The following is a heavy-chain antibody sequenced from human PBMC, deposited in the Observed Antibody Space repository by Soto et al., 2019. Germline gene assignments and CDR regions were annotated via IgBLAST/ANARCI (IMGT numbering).Heavy chain of an antibody. J-gene: IGHJ4*02. CDR2: IIPMFGTA. Sequence: QVQLVQSGAEVKKPESSVKVSCKAPGGTFSTYAISWVRQAPGQGLEWMGGIIPMFGTANYAQRFQDRVTIPADESTNTVYMELRSLRSEDTAVYFCASGIQLWLRRINNGYSGWGQGTLDTVSS. CDR1: GGTFSTYA. CDR3: ASGIQLWLRRINNGYSG. V-gene: IGHV1-69*12. D-gene: IGHD5-18*01.